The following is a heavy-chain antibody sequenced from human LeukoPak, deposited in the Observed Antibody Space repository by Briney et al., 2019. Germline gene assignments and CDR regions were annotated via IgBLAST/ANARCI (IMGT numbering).Heavy chain of an antibody. J-gene: IGHJ6*02. CDR3: ARDFNIVVVPAPGGMDV. D-gene: IGHD2-2*01. Sequence: PGGSLRLSCAASGFTFSSYEMNWVRQAPGKGLEGVSYISSSGSIIYYADSVKGRFTISRDNAKNSLYLQMNSLRAEDTAVYYCARDFNIVVVPAPGGMDVWGQGTTVTVSS. V-gene: IGHV3-48*03. CDR2: ISSSGSII. CDR1: GFTFSSYE.